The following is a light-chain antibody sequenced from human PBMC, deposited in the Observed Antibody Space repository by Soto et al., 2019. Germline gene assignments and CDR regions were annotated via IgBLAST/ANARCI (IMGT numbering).Light chain of an antibody. CDR1: QNVGNNY. J-gene: IGKJ4*01. CDR3: EQYAYSPLP. CDR2: EAS. Sequence: EIVLTQSPGTLSLSPGERATISCRASQNVGNNYLAWFQQTPGQAPRLLIFEASSRATGIPDRISGSGSGTDFTLTINRLEPDDFTVYYCEQYAYSPLPFGGGTKVEFK. V-gene: IGKV3-20*01.